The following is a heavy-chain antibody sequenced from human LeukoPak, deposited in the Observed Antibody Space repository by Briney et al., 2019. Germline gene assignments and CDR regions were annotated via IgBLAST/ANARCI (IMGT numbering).Heavy chain of an antibody. CDR3: AGSGSYSDYYYYYYMDV. Sequence: SETLSLTCAVSGGSISSGSYYWSWIRQPAGKGLEWIGRIYTWGSTNYNPSLKSRVTISVDTSKTQFSLKLSSVTAADTAVYYCAGSGSYSDYYYYYYMDVWGKGTTVTISS. D-gene: IGHD3-10*01. CDR2: IYTWGST. V-gene: IGHV4-61*02. J-gene: IGHJ6*03. CDR1: GGSISSGSYY.